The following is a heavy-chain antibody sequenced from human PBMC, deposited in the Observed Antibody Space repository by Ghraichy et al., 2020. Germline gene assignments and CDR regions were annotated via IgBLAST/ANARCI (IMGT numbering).Heavy chain of an antibody. D-gene: IGHD3-3*01. J-gene: IGHJ4*02. CDR3: ARSWAGDFYDF. CDR2: IYYSGST. Sequence: GSLRLSCSVSGDSVSSYYWTWVRQPPGKGLEWIGNIYYSGSTNYNPSLKSRVTISVDTSKNQFSLKLTSVTAADTAVYYCARSWAGDFYDFWSRGTLVTVSS. V-gene: IGHV4-59*02. CDR1: GDSVSSYY.